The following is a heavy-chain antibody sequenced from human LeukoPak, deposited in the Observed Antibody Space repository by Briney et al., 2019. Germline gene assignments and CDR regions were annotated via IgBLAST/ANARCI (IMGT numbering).Heavy chain of an antibody. CDR2: IYTSGST. V-gene: IGHV4-61*02. CDR3: ARSKDILTGYCFDY. D-gene: IGHD3-9*01. CDR1: GGSISSGNYY. Sequence: SETLSLTCTVSGGSISSGNYYLSWIRQPAGKGLEWIGRIYTSGSTNYNPSLKSRVTISVDTSKNHFSLKLSSMTAADTAVYYCARSKDILTGYCFDYWGQGTLVTVSS. J-gene: IGHJ4*02.